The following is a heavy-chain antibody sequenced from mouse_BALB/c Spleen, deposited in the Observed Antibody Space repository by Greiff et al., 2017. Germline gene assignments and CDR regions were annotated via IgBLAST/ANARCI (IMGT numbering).Heavy chain of an antibody. CDR1: GFTFSSFG. CDR2: ISSGSSTI. V-gene: IGHV5-17*02. CDR3: ALYYGSSYAMDY. J-gene: IGHJ4*01. Sequence: EVQVVESGGGLVQPGGSRKLSCAASGFTFSSFGMHWVRQAPEKGLEWVAYISSGSSTIYYADTVKGRFTISRDNPKNTLFLQMTSLRSEDTAMYYCALYYGSSYAMDYWGQGTSVTVSS. D-gene: IGHD1-1*01.